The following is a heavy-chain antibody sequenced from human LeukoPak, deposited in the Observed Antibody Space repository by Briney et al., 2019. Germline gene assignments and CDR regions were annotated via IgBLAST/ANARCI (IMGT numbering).Heavy chain of an antibody. V-gene: IGHV5-10-1*01. J-gene: IGHJ4*02. CDR1: GYSFTSYW. D-gene: IGHD5-12*01. Sequence: GESLKISRKGSGYSFTSYWISWVRQMPGKGLEWMGRIDPSDSYTNYSPSFQGHVTISADKSISTAYLQWSSLKASDTAMYYCARQKSRVATIDYWGQGTLVTVSS. CDR3: ARQKSRVATIDY. CDR2: IDPSDSYT.